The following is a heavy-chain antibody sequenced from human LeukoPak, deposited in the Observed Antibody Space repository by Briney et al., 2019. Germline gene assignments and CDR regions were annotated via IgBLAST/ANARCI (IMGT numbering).Heavy chain of an antibody. V-gene: IGHV3-74*01. D-gene: IGHD5-18*01. J-gene: IGHJ4*02. CDR1: GFTFSNYW. CDR2: IKTDGSST. CDR3: VSDTALGY. Sequence: GESLKISCAASGFTFSNYWMHWVRQAPGKGLVWVSRIKTDGSSTFYADSVKGRFTISRDNAKNTMYLQMNSLRVEDTAVYYCVSDTALGYWGQGTLVTVSS.